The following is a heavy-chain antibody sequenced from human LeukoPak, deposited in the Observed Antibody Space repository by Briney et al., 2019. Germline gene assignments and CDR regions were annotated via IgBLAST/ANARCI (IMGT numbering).Heavy chain of an antibody. CDR3: ARGKKDYYDYDY. V-gene: IGHV1-18*01. Sequence: ASVKVSCKASGYTFSSYAMSWVRQAPGQGLEWMGWISAYTGNTNYAQNLQGRVTMTTDTSTNTAYMELRSLRSDDTAVYYCARGKKDYYDYDYWGQGTTVTVSS. J-gene: IGHJ4*03. CDR2: ISAYTGNT. CDR1: GYTFSSYA. D-gene: IGHD3-22*01.